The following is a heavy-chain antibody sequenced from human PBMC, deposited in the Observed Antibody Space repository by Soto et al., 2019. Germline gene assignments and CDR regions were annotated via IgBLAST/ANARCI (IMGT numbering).Heavy chain of an antibody. Sequence: GGSLRLSCAASGFTFSRYAMSWVRQAPGKGLEWVSASSGSGGSTYYADSVKGRFTISRDNSKNTLYLQMNSLSAEERPISSCQKGLRFLAWCPFGGYGMDVWGQETTVTVSS. CDR1: GFTFSRYA. V-gene: IGHV3-23*01. CDR2: SSGSGGST. CDR3: QKGLRFLAWCPFGGYGMDV. D-gene: IGHD3-3*01. J-gene: IGHJ6*02.